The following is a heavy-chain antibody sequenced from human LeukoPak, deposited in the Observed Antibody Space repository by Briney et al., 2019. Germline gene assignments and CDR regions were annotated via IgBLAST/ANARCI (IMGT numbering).Heavy chain of an antibody. V-gene: IGHV3-7*01. CDR3: TSWGDTTAEYFQR. Sequence: QSGGSLRLSCAASGFTFSNSWMSWVRQAPGKGLEWVANIKQDGSEKYYVDSVKGRFTISRDNAKNSLYLQMNSLRAEDTAVYYCTSWGDTTAEYFQRWGQGTLVTVSS. J-gene: IGHJ1*01. D-gene: IGHD2-21*02. CDR2: IKQDGSEK. CDR1: GFTFSNSW.